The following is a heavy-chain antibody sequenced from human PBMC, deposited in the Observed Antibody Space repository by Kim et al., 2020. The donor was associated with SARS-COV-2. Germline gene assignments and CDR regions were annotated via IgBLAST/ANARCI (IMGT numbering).Heavy chain of an antibody. Sequence: GGSLRLSCAASGFTFSSYSMNWVRQAPGKGLEWVSSISSSSSYIYYADSVKGRFTISRDNAKNSLYLQMNSLRAEDTAVYYCAREVVPAAMENDAFDIWGQGTMVTVSS. CDR2: ISSSSSYI. V-gene: IGHV3-21*01. CDR1: GFTFSSYS. J-gene: IGHJ3*02. D-gene: IGHD2-2*01. CDR3: AREVVPAAMENDAFDI.